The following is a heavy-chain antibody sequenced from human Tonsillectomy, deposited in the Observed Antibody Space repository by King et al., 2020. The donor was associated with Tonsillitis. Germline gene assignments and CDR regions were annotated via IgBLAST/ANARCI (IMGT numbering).Heavy chain of an antibody. CDR3: AKISGSSWAFDY. J-gene: IGHJ4*02. Sequence: VQLVESGGGLVQPGGSLRLSCAASGFTFSSYAMSWVRQAPGKGLEWVSAISGSGGSTYYADSVTGRITISRDTTKNTLYLQRNSLRAEDTAVYLCAKISGSSWAFDYWGQGTLVTVSS. CDR1: GFTFSSYA. D-gene: IGHD1-26*01. V-gene: IGHV3-23*04. CDR2: ISGSGGST.